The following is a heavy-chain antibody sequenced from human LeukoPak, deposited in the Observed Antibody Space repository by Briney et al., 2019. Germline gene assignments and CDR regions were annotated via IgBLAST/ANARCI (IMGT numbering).Heavy chain of an antibody. D-gene: IGHD2-15*01. V-gene: IGHV4-39*01. CDR3: ASHHCSGRSCPYLFDP. Sequence: SETLSLTCTVSGGSISGSSSYWGWIRQPPGKGLEWIGSIYYSGSTYYNPPLKNRVTISVDTSKNQFSLKLNSVTAADTAVYYRASHHCSGRSCPYLFDPWGQGTLVTVSS. J-gene: IGHJ5*02. CDR2: IYYSGST. CDR1: GGSISGSSSY.